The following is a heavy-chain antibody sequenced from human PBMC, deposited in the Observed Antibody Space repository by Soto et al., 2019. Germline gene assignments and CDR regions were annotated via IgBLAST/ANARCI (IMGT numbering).Heavy chain of an antibody. Sequence: QVQLVESGGGVVQPGRSLRLSCAASGFTFSSYGMHWVRQAPGKGLEWVAVIWYDGSNKYYADSVKGRFTISRDNSKNTLYLQMNSLRAEDTAVYYCARAAGDYYHSSGYFVTGMDVWGQGTTVTVSS. CDR3: ARAAGDYYHSSGYFVTGMDV. CDR1: GFTFSSYG. J-gene: IGHJ6*02. V-gene: IGHV3-33*01. D-gene: IGHD3-22*01. CDR2: IWYDGSNK.